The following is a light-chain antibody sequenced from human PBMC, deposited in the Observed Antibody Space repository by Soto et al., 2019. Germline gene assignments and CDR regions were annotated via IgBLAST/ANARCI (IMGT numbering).Light chain of an antibody. CDR2: DAS. J-gene: IGKJ2*01. CDR1: QSVSSSY. V-gene: IGKV3D-20*01. CDR3: QQYGSSLMYT. Sequence: EIVLTQSPATLSLSPGERATLSCGASQSVSSSYLAWYQQKPGLAHRLLIYDASSRATGIPDRFSGSGSGTDFTLTISRLEPEDFAVYYCQQYGSSLMYTFGQGTKLEIK.